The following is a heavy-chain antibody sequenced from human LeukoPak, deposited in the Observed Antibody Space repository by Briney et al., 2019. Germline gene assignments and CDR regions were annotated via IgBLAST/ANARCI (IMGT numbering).Heavy chain of an antibody. CDR3: ARASSIDY. CDR2: IRSSGLYT. V-gene: IGHV3-21*05. J-gene: IGHJ4*02. D-gene: IGHD3-10*01. CDR1: GYTFSDDT. Sequence: RGSLRLSCAASGYTFSDDTMHWGPHALRKGLEWVSYIRSSGLYTYYADSVKGRFTISRDNARNSLYMQMNSLSAEDTAVYYCARASSIDYWGQGTLVTVSS.